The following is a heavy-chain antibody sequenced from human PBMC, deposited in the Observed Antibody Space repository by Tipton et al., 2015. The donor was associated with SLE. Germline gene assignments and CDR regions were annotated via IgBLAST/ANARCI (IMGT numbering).Heavy chain of an antibody. CDR1: GGSFRGYY. Sequence: TLSLTCAVYGGSFRGYYWSWIRQPPGKGLEWIGEVNHSGGTNYNPSLKSRITISVDTSKSQFSLKLSSVTAADTAVYYCARRITYGIPFDHWGQGILVTISS. D-gene: IGHD4-17*01. J-gene: IGHJ4*02. CDR3: ARRITYGIPFDH. CDR2: VNHSGGT. V-gene: IGHV4-34*01.